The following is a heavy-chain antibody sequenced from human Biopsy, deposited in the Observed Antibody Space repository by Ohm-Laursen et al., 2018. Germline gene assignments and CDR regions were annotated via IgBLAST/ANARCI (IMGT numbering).Heavy chain of an antibody. CDR1: GGSISSSTTYY. CDR2: IYNTETT. V-gene: IGHV4-39*07. Sequence: SDTLSLTCPVSGGSISSSTTYYWAWLRQPPGKGLEGIGSIYNTETTFYNPSLKSRVTISVDTSTNQFSLKLTSVTAADTAVYYCARDLIAYCPTTSCDNFGMDVWGQGTTVTVSS. D-gene: IGHD2-2*01. J-gene: IGHJ6*02. CDR3: ARDLIAYCPTTSCDNFGMDV.